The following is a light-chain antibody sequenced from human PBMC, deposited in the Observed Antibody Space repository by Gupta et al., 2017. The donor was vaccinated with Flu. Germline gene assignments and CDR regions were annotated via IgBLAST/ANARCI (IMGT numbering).Light chain of an antibody. CDR1: KSISSY. Sequence: SVGDRVTITCRASKSISSYLNWYQQKPGKAPKLLIYAASSLQSGVPSRFSGSGSGTDFTLTISSLQPEDFATYYCQQSYSNPRTFGQGTKVEIK. CDR3: QQSYSNPRT. V-gene: IGKV1-39*01. CDR2: AAS. J-gene: IGKJ1*01.